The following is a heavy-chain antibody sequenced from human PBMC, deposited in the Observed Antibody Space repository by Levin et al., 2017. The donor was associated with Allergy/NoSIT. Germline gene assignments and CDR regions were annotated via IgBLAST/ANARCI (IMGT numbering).Heavy chain of an antibody. CDR2: IYYGGTT. CDR3: AREIAAAGVYFQH. V-gene: IGHV4-59*01. CDR1: GGSISTYH. D-gene: IGHD6-13*01. J-gene: IGHJ1*01. Sequence: SQTLSLTCTVSGGSISTYHWSWIRQSPGKGLEWIGYIYYGGTTNYNPSLKSRVTVSVDTSKNQFSLKLRSVTAADTAVYYCAREIAAAGVYFQHWGQGTLVTVSS.